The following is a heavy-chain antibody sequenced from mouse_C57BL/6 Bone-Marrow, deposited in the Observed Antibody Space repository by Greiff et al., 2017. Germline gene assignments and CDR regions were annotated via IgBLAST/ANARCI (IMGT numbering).Heavy chain of an antibody. V-gene: IGHV14-4*01. J-gene: IGHJ3*01. CDR2: IDPENGDT. CDR1: GFNIKDDY. Sequence: EVQLQQSGAELVRPGASVKLSCTASGFNIKDDYMHWVKQRPEQGLEWIGWIDPENGDTEYASKFQGKATITPDTSSNTAYLQLSSLTSEDTAVYYCTRCLGFAYWGQGTLVTVSA. CDR3: TRCLGFAY.